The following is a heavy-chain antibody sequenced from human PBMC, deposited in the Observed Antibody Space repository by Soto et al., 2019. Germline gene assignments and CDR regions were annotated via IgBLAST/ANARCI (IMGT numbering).Heavy chain of an antibody. J-gene: IGHJ4*02. CDR3: AKAVGYCISTSCLTYFDY. CDR1: GLTFGSYA. CDR2: ISGSGGST. V-gene: IGHV3-23*01. D-gene: IGHD2-2*01. Sequence: GSLRLSCAASGLTFGSYAVSWVRQAPGKGLEWVSSISGSGGSTYYADSVQGRFTISRDNSKNTLYLQMNSLRAEDTAVYYCAKAVGYCISTSCLTYFDYWGQGTLVTVSS.